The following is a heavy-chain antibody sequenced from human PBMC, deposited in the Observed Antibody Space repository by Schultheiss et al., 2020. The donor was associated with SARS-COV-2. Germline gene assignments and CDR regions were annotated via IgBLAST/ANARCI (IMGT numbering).Heavy chain of an antibody. CDR3: AKDLDSSSWYYYYGMDV. D-gene: IGHD6-13*01. CDR1: GFTFSSYA. V-gene: IGHV3-23*01. CDR2: ISGSGGST. J-gene: IGHJ6*02. Sequence: GESLKISCAASGFTFSSYAMSWVRQAPGKGLEWVSAISGSGGSTYYADSVKGRFTISRDNSKNTLSLQMNSLRAEDTAVYYCAKDLDSSSWYYYYGMDVWGQGTTVTVSS.